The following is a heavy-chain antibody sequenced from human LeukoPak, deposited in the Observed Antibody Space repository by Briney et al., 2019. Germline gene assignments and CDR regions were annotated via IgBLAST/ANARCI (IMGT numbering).Heavy chain of an antibody. D-gene: IGHD5-18*01. V-gene: IGHV1-69*13. Sequence: VKVSCKASGYTFTSHDINWVRQATGQGLEWMGGIIPIFGTANYAQKFQGRVTITADESTSTAYMELSSLRSEDTAVYYCARGAIQLGSYYYGMDVWGQGTTVTVSS. CDR1: GYTFTSHD. CDR3: ARGAIQLGSYYYGMDV. J-gene: IGHJ6*02. CDR2: IIPIFGTA.